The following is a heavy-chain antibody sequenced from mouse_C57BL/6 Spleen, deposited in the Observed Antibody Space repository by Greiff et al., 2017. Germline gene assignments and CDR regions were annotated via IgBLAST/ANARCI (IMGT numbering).Heavy chain of an antibody. CDR1: GYTFTDYY. J-gene: IGHJ1*03. Sequence: EVQLQQSGPELVKPGASVKISCKASGYTFTDYYMNWVKQSHGKSLEWIGDINPNNGGTSYNQKFKGKATLTVDKSSSTAYMELRSLTSEDSAVYYCAPGGYFDVWGTGTTVTVSS. CDR3: APGGYFDV. CDR2: INPNNGGT. V-gene: IGHV1-26*01.